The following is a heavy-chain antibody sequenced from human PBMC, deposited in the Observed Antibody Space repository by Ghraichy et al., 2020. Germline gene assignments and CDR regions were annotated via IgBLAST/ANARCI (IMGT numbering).Heavy chain of an antibody. Sequence: SQTLSLTCAVYGGSFSGYYWSWIRQPPGKGLEWIGEINHTGSTNYNPSLKSRVTISVDTSKNQFSLKLSSVTAADTAVYYCARGPRGRGWYRVYFDYWGQGTLVTVSS. CDR2: INHTGST. CDR1: GGSFSGYY. J-gene: IGHJ4*02. V-gene: IGHV4-34*01. CDR3: ARGPRGRGWYRVYFDY. D-gene: IGHD6-19*01.